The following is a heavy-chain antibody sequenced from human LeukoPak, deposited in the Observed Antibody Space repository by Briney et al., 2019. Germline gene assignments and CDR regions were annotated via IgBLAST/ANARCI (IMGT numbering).Heavy chain of an antibody. CDR2: FDPEDGQT. J-gene: IGHJ4*02. CDR1: GHTLTELA. CDR3: ATEGGRSYYLY. D-gene: IGHD1-26*01. Sequence: ASVKVSCKASGHTLTELAIHWVRQAPGKGLEWMGGFDPEDGQTIYAQKFQGRVTVTEDTPTDTAYIELISLGSEDTAVYYCATEGGRSYYLYWGQGTLVTVSS. V-gene: IGHV1-24*01.